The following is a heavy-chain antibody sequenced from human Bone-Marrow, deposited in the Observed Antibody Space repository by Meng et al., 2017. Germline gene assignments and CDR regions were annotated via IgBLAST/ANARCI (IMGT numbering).Heavy chain of an antibody. J-gene: IGHJ5*02. CDR1: GGSISSSNW. D-gene: IGHD6-13*01. CDR3: ARVSLQATIAAAGVVWFDP. V-gene: IGHV4-4*02. Sequence: QVQLQESGPGLVKPSGTLSLTCAVSGGSISSSNWWSWVCQPPGKGLEWIGEIYQSGSTNYNPSLKSRVTISVDKSKNQFSLKLSSVTAADTAVYYCARVSLQATIAAAGVVWFDPWGQGTLVTVSS. CDR2: IYQSGST.